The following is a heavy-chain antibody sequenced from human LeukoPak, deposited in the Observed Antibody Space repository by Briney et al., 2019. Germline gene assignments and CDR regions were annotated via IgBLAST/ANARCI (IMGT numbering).Heavy chain of an antibody. CDR3: AKEASELGTFKDAFDI. CDR1: GFTLSSYA. V-gene: IGHV3-23*01. J-gene: IGHJ3*02. CDR2: ISGSGGST. Sequence: GGSLRLSCAASGFTLSSYAMSWVRQAPGKGLEWVSAISGSGGSTYYADSVKGRFTISRDNSKNTLYLRMNSLRAEDTAVYYCAKEASELGTFKDAFDIWGQGAMVTVSS. D-gene: IGHD7-27*01.